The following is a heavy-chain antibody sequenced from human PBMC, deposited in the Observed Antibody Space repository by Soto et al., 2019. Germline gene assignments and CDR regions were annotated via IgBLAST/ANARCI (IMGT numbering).Heavy chain of an antibody. Sequence: SVKVSCKASGGTFSSYAISWVRQAPGQGLEWMGGIIPIFGTANYAQKFQGRVTITADESTSTAYMELSSLRSEDTAVYYCVRASYSSGFDYYYGMDVWGQGTTVTVSS. J-gene: IGHJ6*02. CDR2: IIPIFGTA. CDR3: VRASYSSGFDYYYGMDV. CDR1: GGTFSSYA. D-gene: IGHD6-19*01. V-gene: IGHV1-69*13.